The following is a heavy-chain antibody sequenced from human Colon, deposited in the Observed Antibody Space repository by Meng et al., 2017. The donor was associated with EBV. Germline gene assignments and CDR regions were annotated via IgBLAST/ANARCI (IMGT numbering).Heavy chain of an antibody. CDR1: VGSFVRRNW. V-gene: IGHV4-4*02. D-gene: IGHD2-21*02. Sequence: PASRPIPLTASGTFVPTFVCPVGSFVRRNWCTWGRQPPGKGLEWIGEIYHSGSTNYNPSLKSRVTISVDESKNQFSLRLSSVTAADTAVYYCARVGAYCGGDCYHPRWGQGTLVTVSS. J-gene: IGHJ4*02. CDR3: ARVGAYCGGDCYHPR. CDR2: IYHSGST.